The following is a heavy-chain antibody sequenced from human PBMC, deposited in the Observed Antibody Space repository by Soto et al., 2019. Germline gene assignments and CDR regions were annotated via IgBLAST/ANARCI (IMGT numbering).Heavy chain of an antibody. D-gene: IGHD2-2*01. Sequence: ASVKVSCKASGGTFSSYAISWVRQAPGQGLEWMGGIIPIFGTANYAQKFQGRVTITADESTSTAYMELSSLRSEDTAVYYCARAIGYCISTSCYFDPWGKGTLVTVST. CDR2: IIPIFGTA. V-gene: IGHV1-69*13. CDR1: GGTFSSYA. CDR3: ARAIGYCISTSCYFDP. J-gene: IGHJ5*02.